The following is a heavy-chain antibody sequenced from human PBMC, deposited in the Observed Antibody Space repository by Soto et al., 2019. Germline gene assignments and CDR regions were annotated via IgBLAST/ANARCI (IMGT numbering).Heavy chain of an antibody. Sequence: EVQLLESGGGLVQPGGSLRLSCAASGFTFSSYAMSWVRQAPGKGLEWVSAISGSGGSTYYADSVKGRFTISRDNSKNTLYLQMNSLRAEDTAVYYCAKSPSYSSGWEEVDAFDIWGQGTMVTVSS. CDR1: GFTFSSYA. V-gene: IGHV3-23*01. J-gene: IGHJ3*02. CDR3: AKSPSYSSGWEEVDAFDI. D-gene: IGHD6-19*01. CDR2: ISGSGGST.